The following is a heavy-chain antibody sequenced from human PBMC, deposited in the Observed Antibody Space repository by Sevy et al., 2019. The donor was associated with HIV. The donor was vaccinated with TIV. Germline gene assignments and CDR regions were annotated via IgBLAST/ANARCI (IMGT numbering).Heavy chain of an antibody. CDR2: INEDGSED. Sequence: GGSLRLSCAGSGFSFSGYWMTWVRHTPGKGLEWVANINEDGSEDYYVDSVRGRFTIFRDNGKNSVYLEMKSLRVEDTAVYYCARDRTTIALVAQMYWHFDIWGRGTLVTVSS. D-gene: IGHD6-19*01. V-gene: IGHV3-7*01. CDR3: ARDRTTIALVAQMYWHFDI. CDR1: GFSFSGYW. J-gene: IGHJ2*01.